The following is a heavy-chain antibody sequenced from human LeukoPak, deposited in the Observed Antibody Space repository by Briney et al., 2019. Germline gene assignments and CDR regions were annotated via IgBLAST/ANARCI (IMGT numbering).Heavy chain of an antibody. Sequence: GASVRVSCKTSGYTFRDYEINWVRQAPGLGLEWVAWIHANSGKAGSAQKFQGRVTLTRDTSTETAFMELSGLTSEDSATYFCARGRYGGNRYFDNWGQGTLVTVSS. CDR1: GYTFRDYE. J-gene: IGHJ4*02. CDR3: ARGRYGGNRYFDN. V-gene: IGHV1-8*01. D-gene: IGHD4-23*01. CDR2: IHANSGKA.